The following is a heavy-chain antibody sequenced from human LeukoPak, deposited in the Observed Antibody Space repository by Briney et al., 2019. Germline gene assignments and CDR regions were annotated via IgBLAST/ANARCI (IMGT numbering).Heavy chain of an antibody. J-gene: IGHJ4*02. Sequence: GGSLRLSCAASGYTFSSYWMSWVRQARGKGREWGANIKQDGSEKYYVDSVKGRFAISRDNAKNSLYLQTNSLRAEDTAVYYCARDLGGDYEDYWGQGTLVTVSS. CDR3: ARDLGGDYEDY. CDR1: GYTFSSYW. V-gene: IGHV3-7*01. D-gene: IGHD2-21*02. CDR2: IKQDGSEK.